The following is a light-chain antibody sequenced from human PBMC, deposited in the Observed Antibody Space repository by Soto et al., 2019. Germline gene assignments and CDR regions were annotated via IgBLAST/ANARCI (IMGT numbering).Light chain of an antibody. CDR3: QHSGRSPPLT. CDR2: GAS. CDR1: QSVSSNS. V-gene: IGKV3-20*01. Sequence: EVVLTQSPGTLSLSPGDRATLSCTASQSVSSNSLAWYQQIPGQPPRLLIYGASSRATGVQDRLTGSGSETHFTLTITRLEPEDFAVFYCQHSGRSPPLTFGGGTKVDI. J-gene: IGKJ4*01.